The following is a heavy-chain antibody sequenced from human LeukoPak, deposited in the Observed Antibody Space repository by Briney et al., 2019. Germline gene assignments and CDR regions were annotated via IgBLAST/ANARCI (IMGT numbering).Heavy chain of an antibody. CDR1: GGSISSSSYS. CDR3: ARRASGSYYPFDY. J-gene: IGHJ4*02. D-gene: IGHD1-26*01. Sequence: PSETLSLTCTVSGGSISSSSYSWDWIRQPPGKGLEWIGSIYYSGSTYYNPSLKSRVTISVDTSKNQFSLKLSSVTAADTAVYYCARRASGSYYPFDYWGQGTLVTVSS. CDR2: IYYSGST. V-gene: IGHV4-39*01.